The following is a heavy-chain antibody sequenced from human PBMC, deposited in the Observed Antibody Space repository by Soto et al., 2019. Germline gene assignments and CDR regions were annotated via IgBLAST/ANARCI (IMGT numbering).Heavy chain of an antibody. J-gene: IGHJ4*02. CDR2: INTNTGNP. V-gene: IGHV7-4-1*01. Sequence: GASVKVSCKASGYTFTSYAMNWVRQAPGQGLEWMGWINTNTGNPTYAQGFTGRFVFSLDTSVSTAYLQICSLKAEDTAVFYCAIFGYSSSSRRLEFDYWGQGTLVTVSS. CDR1: GYTFTSYA. D-gene: IGHD6-6*01. CDR3: AIFGYSSSSRRLEFDY.